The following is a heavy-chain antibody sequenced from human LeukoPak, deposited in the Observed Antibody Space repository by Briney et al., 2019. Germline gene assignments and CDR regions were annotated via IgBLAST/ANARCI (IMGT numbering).Heavy chain of an antibody. CDR1: GYTFTGYY. D-gene: IGHD3-22*01. V-gene: IGHV1-2*02. CDR2: INPNSGGT. CDR3: ARSPWSYDSSGYYYFY. Sequence: ASVKASCKASGYTFTGYYMHWVRQAPGQGLEWMGWINPNSGGTNYAQKFQGRVTMTRDTSISTAYMELSRLRSDDTAVYYCARSPWSYDSSGYYYFYWGQGTLVTVSS. J-gene: IGHJ4*02.